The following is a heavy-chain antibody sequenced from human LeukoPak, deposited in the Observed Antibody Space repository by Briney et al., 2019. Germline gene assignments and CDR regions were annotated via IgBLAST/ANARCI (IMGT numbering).Heavy chain of an antibody. Sequence: GGSLRLSCAASGFTFTTYWMHWVRQAPGKGLVWVSHINSDGSITSYADSVKGRFTISRDNSKNTLYLQMNSLRAEDTAVYYCARDNYDFWSGYYSNWFDPWGQGTLVTVSS. J-gene: IGHJ5*02. V-gene: IGHV3-74*01. CDR1: GFTFTTYW. D-gene: IGHD3-3*01. CDR2: INSDGSIT. CDR3: ARDNYDFWSGYYSNWFDP.